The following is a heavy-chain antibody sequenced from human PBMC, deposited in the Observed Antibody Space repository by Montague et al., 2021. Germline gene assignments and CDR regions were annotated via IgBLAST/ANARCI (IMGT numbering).Heavy chain of an antibody. CDR1: GFPFRRYS. Sequence: SHSLSLSASGFPFRRYSLSWVRPAPGKGLEWVSTLTSNGAYTYHAAAVEGRFTLSRDNSKNTLYLQMNSLRVEDTAVYFCANEGTTSPGYLQYWGQGTLVTVSS. V-gene: IGHV3-23*01. J-gene: IGHJ1*01. D-gene: IGHD1-1*01. CDR2: LTSNGAYT. CDR3: ANEGTTSPGYLQY.